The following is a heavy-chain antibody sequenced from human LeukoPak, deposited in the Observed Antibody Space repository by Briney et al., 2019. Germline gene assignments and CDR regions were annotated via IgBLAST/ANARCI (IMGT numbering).Heavy chain of an antibody. J-gene: IGHJ4*02. CDR3: TTRGYVDTAMVTRPFGDY. D-gene: IGHD5-18*01. V-gene: IGHV3-15*01. CDR2: IKSKTDGGTT. Sequence: GGSLRLSCAASGFTFSNAWMSWVRQAPGKGLEWVGRIKSKTDGGTTDYAAPVKGRFTISRDDSKNTLYLQMNSLKTEDTAVYYCTTRGYVDTAMVTRPFGDYWGQGTLVTVSS. CDR1: GFTFSNAW.